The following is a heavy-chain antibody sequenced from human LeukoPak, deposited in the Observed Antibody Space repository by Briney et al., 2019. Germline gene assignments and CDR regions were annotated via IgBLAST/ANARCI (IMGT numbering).Heavy chain of an antibody. D-gene: IGHD3-22*01. CDR2: ISYDGSNK. CDR3: ARDQANYYDSSGYYLGWYFDL. CDR1: GFTFSSYA. J-gene: IGHJ2*01. V-gene: IGHV3-30*04. Sequence: GGSLRLSCAASGFTFSSYAMHWVRQAPGKGLEWVAVISYDGSNKYYADSVKGRFTISRDNSKNTLYLQMNSLRAEDTAVYYCARDQANYYDSSGYYLGWYFDLWGRGTLVTVSS.